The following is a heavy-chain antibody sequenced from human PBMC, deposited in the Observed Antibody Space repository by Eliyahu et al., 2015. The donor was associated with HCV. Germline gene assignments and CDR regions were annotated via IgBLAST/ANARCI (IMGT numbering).Heavy chain of an antibody. V-gene: IGHV3-15*01. D-gene: IGHD2-15*01. Sequence: EVQLVESGGGLVKPGGSLRLSCAASGLXFRNAWXSGVRQAPGKGLEWVGRIKSKIDGESTAYAAPVQGRFVISRDDSQNTLNLQMNSLKVEDTAVYYCTTDYCSGRSCHGYYHYYALDVWGQGTTVTVSS. CDR3: TTDYCSGRSCHGYYHYYALDV. CDR2: IKSKIDGEST. CDR1: GLXFRNAW. J-gene: IGHJ6*02.